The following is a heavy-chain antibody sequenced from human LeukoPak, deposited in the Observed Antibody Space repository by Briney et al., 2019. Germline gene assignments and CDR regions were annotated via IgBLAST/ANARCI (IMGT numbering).Heavy chain of an antibody. CDR3: ARLSVVRATISYFDY. CDR1: GYIFSTYW. J-gene: IGHJ4*02. V-gene: IGHV5-51*01. D-gene: IGHD1-26*01. Sequence: GESLKISCKGSGYIFSTYWIAWVRQMPGKGLEWMGIIYPGDSDTRYSPSFQGQVTISADKSISTAYLQWSSLKASDTAMYYCARLSVVRATISYFDYWGQGTLVTVSS. CDR2: IYPGDSDT.